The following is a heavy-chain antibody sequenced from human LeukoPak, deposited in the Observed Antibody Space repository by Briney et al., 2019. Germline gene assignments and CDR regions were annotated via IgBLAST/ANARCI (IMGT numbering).Heavy chain of an antibody. D-gene: IGHD4-17*01. J-gene: IGHJ4*02. CDR1: GFTFSSYG. V-gene: IGHV3-30*18. Sequence: GRSLRLSCAASGFTFSSYGMHWVRQAPGKGLEWVAVISYDGSNKYYADSVKGRFTISRDNSKSTLYLQMNSLRAEDTAVYYCAKAPPVTTYYFDYWGQGTLVTVSS. CDR2: ISYDGSNK. CDR3: AKAPPVTTYYFDY.